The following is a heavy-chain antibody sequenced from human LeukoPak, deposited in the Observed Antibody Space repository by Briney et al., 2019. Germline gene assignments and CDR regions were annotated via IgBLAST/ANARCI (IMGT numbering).Heavy chain of an antibody. CDR1: GGSFSDYW. V-gene: IGHV4-34*01. CDR3: AKSLYGSGSYYNWFDP. D-gene: IGHD3-10*01. J-gene: IGHJ5*02. Sequence: SETLSLTCAVYGGSFSDYWWTWIRQSPGKGLEWIGEVNHSGRTNYNPSLKRRVTISLDTSKNQFSLKLSSVTAADTAVYYCAKSLYGSGSYYNWFDPWGQGTLVTVSS. CDR2: VNHSGRT.